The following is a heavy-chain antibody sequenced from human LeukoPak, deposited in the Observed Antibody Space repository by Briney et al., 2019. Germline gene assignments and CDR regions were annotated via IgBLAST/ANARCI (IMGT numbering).Heavy chain of an antibody. CDR2: IYYSGST. V-gene: IGHV4-59*01. D-gene: IGHD3-10*01. J-gene: IGHJ4*02. Sequence: PSETLSLTCTVSGGSISSYYWSWIRQPPGKGLEWIGYIYYSGSTNYNPSLKSRVTISVDTSKNQFSLKLSSVTAADTAVYYCTRGDMVRGVIPLDYWGQGTLVTVSS. CDR3: TRGDMVRGVIPLDY. CDR1: GGSISSYY.